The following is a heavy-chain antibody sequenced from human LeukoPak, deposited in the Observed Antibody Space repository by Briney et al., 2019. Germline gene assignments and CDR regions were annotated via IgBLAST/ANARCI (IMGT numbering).Heavy chain of an antibody. Sequence: ASVKVSCKASGYTFTGYYMHWVRQAPGQGLEWMGWINPNSGGTNYAQKFQGRVTMTRDTSISTAYMELSRVTSDDTAVYYCARSDYGGKGAGDNWLDPWGQGTLVTVSS. CDR2: INPNSGGT. J-gene: IGHJ5*02. CDR1: GYTFTGYY. CDR3: ARSDYGGKGAGDNWLDP. D-gene: IGHD4-23*01. V-gene: IGHV1-2*02.